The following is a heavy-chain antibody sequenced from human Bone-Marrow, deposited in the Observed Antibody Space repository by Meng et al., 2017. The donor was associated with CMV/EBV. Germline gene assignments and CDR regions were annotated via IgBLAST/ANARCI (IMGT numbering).Heavy chain of an antibody. J-gene: IGHJ4*02. Sequence: FQLVNVGPEVKKLGSSCKASAGSFSSYAISWVRQAPGQGRKWMGGIIPIFGTANYAQKFQGRVTITTDESTSTAYMELSSLRSEDTAVYYCASDKPGVGATDWGQGTLVTVSS. CDR2: IIPIFGTA. CDR1: AGSFSSYA. V-gene: IGHV1-69*05. CDR3: ASDKPGVGATD. D-gene: IGHD1-26*01.